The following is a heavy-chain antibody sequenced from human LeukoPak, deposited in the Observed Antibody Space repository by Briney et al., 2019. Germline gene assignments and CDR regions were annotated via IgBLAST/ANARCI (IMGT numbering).Heavy chain of an antibody. CDR2: IYYSGST. V-gene: IGHV4-59*01. CDR3: ARGIRVGPSASYYYMDV. Sequence: SETLSLTCTVSGGSISSYYWSWIRQPPGKGLEWIGYIYYSGSTNYNPSLKSRVTISVDTSKNQFSLKLSSVTAADTAVYYCARGIRVGPSASYYYMDVWGKGTTVTASS. CDR1: GGSISSYY. D-gene: IGHD1-26*01. J-gene: IGHJ6*03.